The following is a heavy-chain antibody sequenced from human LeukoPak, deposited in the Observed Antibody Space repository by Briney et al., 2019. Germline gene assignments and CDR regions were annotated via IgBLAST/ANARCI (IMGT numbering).Heavy chain of an antibody. D-gene: IGHD7-27*01. J-gene: IGHJ6*03. V-gene: IGHV3-21*01. CDR2: ISSSSSYI. CDR1: GFTFSSYS. Sequence: GGSLRLSCAASGFTFSSYSMNWVRQAPGKGLEWVSSISSSSSYIYYADSVKGRFTISRDNAKNSLYLQMNSLRAEDTAVYYCARDLNWGWKDYYYYMDVWGKGTTVTVSS. CDR3: ARDLNWGWKDYYYYMDV.